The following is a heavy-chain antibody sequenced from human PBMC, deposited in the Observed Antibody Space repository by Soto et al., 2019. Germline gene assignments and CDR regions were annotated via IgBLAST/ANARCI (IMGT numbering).Heavy chain of an antibody. V-gene: IGHV4-59*01. D-gene: IGHD3-22*01. CDR1: GGSISSYY. CDR3: ARVADSSGYYPPIHDY. CDR2: IYYSGST. J-gene: IGHJ4*02. Sequence: SETLSLTCTVSGGSISSYYWSWIRQPPGKGMEWIGYIYYSGSTNYNPSLKSRVTISVDTSKNQFSLKLSSETAADTAVYYCARVADSSGYYPPIHDYWGQGTLVTVSS.